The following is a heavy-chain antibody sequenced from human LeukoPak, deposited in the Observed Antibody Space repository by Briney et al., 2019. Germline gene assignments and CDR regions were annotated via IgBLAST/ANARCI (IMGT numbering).Heavy chain of an antibody. CDR1: GFTVSTNY. D-gene: IGHD3-22*01. CDR3: ARSGGRGYYPHYFDY. Sequence: PGGSLRLSCAASGFTVSTNYMSWVRQAPGKGLEWVSVIYSGGTTYYADSVKGRFTISRDNSKNTLYLQMNSLRAEDTAVYYCARSGGRGYYPHYFDYCGQGTLVTVSS. CDR2: IYSGGTT. J-gene: IGHJ4*02. V-gene: IGHV3-53*01.